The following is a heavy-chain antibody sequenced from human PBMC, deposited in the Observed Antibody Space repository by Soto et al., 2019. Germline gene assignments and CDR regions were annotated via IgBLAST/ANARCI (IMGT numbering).Heavy chain of an antibody. J-gene: IGHJ5*02. D-gene: IGHD2-15*01. Sequence: DLEWIGYIYYSGSTYYNPSLKSRVTISVDTSKNQFSLKLSSVTAADTAVYYCARVLVVAATAVRWFDPWGQGTLVTVSS. CDR2: IYYSGST. V-gene: IGHV4-31*02. CDR3: ARVLVVAATAVRWFDP.